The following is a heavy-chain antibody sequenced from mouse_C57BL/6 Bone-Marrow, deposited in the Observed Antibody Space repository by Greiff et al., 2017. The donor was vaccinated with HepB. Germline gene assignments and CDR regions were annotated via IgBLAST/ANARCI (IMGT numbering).Heavy chain of an antibody. V-gene: IGHV1-69*01. D-gene: IGHD3-1*01. CDR2: IDPSDSYT. Sequence: QVQLQQPGAELVMPGASVKLSCKASGYTFTSYWMQWVKQRPGQGLEWIGEIDPSDSYTNYNQKFKGKSTLTVDKSSSTAYMQLSSLTSEDSAVYYCARRALDYWGQGTTLTVSS. CDR3: ARRALDY. J-gene: IGHJ2*01. CDR1: GYTFTSYW.